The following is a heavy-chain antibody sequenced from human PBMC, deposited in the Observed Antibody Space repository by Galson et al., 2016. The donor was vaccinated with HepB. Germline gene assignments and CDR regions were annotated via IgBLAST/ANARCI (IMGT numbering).Heavy chain of an antibody. CDR3: ASMKGYFQY. V-gene: IGHV3-23*01. CDR2: ITGDSGSA. Sequence: SLRLSCAASGFTFTTYGMSWVSAITGDSGSAYYADSVKGRFTISRDNSKNTLYLQMNSLRAEDTAVYYCASMKGYFQYWGQGTLVTVSS. CDR1: GFTFTTYG. D-gene: IGHD2-8*01. J-gene: IGHJ1*01.